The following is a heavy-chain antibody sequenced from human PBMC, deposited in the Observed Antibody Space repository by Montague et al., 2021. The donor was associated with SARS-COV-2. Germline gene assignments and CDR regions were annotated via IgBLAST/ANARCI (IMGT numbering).Heavy chain of an antibody. J-gene: IGHJ5*01. CDR2: IYDSGST. CDR1: GSSVRSYY. D-gene: IGHD4-17*01. V-gene: IGHV4-59*02. Sequence: SQTLSLTCIVSGSSVRSYYWSWIRQPPGKGLEWIGYIYDSGSTNYNPSLRSRVTISVDTSKNQFSLKLSSVTAADTAVYYCARENTVTTFGGPSSIDSWGQGTLVTVSA. CDR3: ARENTVTTFGGPSSIDS.